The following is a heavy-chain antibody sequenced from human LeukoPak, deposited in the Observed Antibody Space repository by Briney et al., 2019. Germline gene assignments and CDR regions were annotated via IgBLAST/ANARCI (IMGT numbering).Heavy chain of an antibody. CDR1: GYTFTRYY. J-gene: IGHJ4*02. CDR2: INPSGGST. Sequence: ASVKVSCKASGYTFTRYYMHWVRQAPGQGLEWMGKINPSGGSTSYAQKFQGRVTMTRDTSTSTVYMELSSLRSEDTAVYYCARRYSSGWLLDYWAQGTLVTVSS. V-gene: IGHV1-46*01. CDR3: ARRYSSGWLLDY. D-gene: IGHD6-19*01.